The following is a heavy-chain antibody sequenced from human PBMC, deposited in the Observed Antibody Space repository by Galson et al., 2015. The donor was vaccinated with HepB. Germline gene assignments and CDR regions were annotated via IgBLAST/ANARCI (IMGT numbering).Heavy chain of an antibody. D-gene: IGHD3-10*01. CDR1: GYTFTSYA. V-gene: IGHV1-3*01. CDR2: INAGNGNT. CDR3: ATELLWFGELFSPTMWASPFDP. J-gene: IGHJ5*02. Sequence: SVKVSCKASGYTFTSYAMHWVRQAPGQRLEWMGWINAGNGNTKYSQKFQGRVTITRDTSASTAYMELSSLRSEDTAVYYCATELLWFGELFSPTMWASPFDPWGQGTLVTVSS.